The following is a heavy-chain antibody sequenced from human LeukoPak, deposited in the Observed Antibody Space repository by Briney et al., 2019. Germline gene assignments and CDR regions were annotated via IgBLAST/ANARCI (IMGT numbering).Heavy chain of an antibody. CDR2: MNPNSGNT. CDR1: GGTFSSYA. V-gene: IGHV1-8*02. D-gene: IGHD3-9*01. J-gene: IGHJ4*02. CDR3: ARRGTDVLRYFDWLLDY. Sequence: ASVKVSCKASGGTFSSYAINWVRQATGQGLEWMGWMNPNSGNTGYAQKFQGRVTMTRNTSISTAYMELSSLRSEDTAVYYCARRGTDVLRYFDWLLDYWGQGTLVTVSS.